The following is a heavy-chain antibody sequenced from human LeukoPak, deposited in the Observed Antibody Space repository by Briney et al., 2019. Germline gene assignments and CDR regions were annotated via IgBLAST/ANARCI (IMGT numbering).Heavy chain of an antibody. CDR3: ATYHDISSGFTFDS. D-gene: IGHD3-9*01. J-gene: IGHJ4*02. CDR1: GGSVNNDRW. CDR2: IHPSGSV. V-gene: IGHV4-4*02. Sequence: PSETLSLTCAVSGGSVNNDRWWNWVRHPPGKGLEWIGEIHPSGSVRYDPSLKSRVSISLDKSNDHVSLTLTSATAADTAVYFCATYHDISSGFTFDSWGQGTLVTVSS.